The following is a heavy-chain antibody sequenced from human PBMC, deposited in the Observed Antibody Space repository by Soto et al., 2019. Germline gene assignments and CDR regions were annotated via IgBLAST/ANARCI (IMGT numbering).Heavy chain of an antibody. J-gene: IGHJ6*02. Sequence: GESLKSSCKGAGYSFTSYWISWFRQMPGKGLEGMGSIDPSGPYTNYSPSFQGDVAISADKSISTAYLQWSSLNASDPEMYYCARRRLAAGPYYGMDVWGQGTTVTVS. CDR3: ARRRLAAGPYYGMDV. CDR1: GYSFTSYW. CDR2: IDPSGPYT. V-gene: IGHV5-10-1*01. D-gene: IGHD6-13*01.